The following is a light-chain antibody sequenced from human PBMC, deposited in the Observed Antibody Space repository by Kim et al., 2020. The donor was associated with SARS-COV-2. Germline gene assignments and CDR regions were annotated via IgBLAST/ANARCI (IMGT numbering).Light chain of an antibody. CDR2: GAS. J-gene: IGKJ2*01. Sequence: SVSPGERATRPCRARQSVSSNLSWYQQKPGQAPRLLSYGASTRATGIPARFSGSGSGTEFTLTISSLQSEDFAVYYCQQYNNWPYTFGQGTKLEI. CDR3: QQYNNWPYT. V-gene: IGKV3-15*01. CDR1: QSVSSN.